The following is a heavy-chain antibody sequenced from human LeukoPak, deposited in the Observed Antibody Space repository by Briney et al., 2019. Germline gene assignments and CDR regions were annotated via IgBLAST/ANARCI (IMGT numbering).Heavy chain of an antibody. CDR2: ISYDGRNR. V-gene: IGHV3-30*03. CDR3: ARDGYCTSTGCYPQFDY. J-gene: IGHJ4*02. Sequence: YPGRSLRLSCVASGFTLSNYGMQWVRQAPGKGLEWVAVISYDGRNRYYADSVKGRFTISRDNSKNTLYLQMNSLRAEDTAVYYCARDGYCTSTGCYPQFDYWGQGTLVTVSS. CDR1: GFTLSNYG. D-gene: IGHD2-2*01.